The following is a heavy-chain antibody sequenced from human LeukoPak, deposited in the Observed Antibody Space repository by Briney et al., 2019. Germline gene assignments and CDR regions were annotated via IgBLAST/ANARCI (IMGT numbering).Heavy chain of an antibody. D-gene: IGHD2-2*01. CDR1: GGSFSSYY. CDR3: ARDLYCSSNSCRANNWFDP. V-gene: IGHV4-4*07. J-gene: IGHJ5*02. Sequence: SETLSLTCTVSGGSFSSYYWSWIRQPPGKGLEWIGRIYTSGSTNYNPSLKSRVTISVDKSKNQFSLKLSSVAAADTAVYYCARDLYCSSNSCRANNWFDPWGQGTLVSVSS. CDR2: IYTSGST.